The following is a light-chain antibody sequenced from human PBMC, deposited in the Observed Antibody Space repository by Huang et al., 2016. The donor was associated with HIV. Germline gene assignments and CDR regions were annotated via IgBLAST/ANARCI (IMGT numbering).Light chain of an antibody. CDR3: QQSYGIPRT. V-gene: IGKV1-39*01. CDR1: QTISKY. J-gene: IGKJ2*01. CDR2: GTS. Sequence: DIQMTQSPSSLSASVGDTVIITCRASQTISKYLNWYQQVPGRDPKLLIYGTSNVQRGVSLMRFSGRASGTDFTLTITSLQPEDAATYFCQQSYGIPRTFGLGT.